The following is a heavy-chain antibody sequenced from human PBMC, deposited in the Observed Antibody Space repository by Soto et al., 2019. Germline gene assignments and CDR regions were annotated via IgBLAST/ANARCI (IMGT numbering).Heavy chain of an antibody. J-gene: IGHJ4*02. Sequence: ASVKVSCKASGYDFTDHYIHWVRQAPGQGLEWMGIISPDGGSTRYSQQFQARITMTRDTPTSTVYMELSSLRSEDTAVYYCASPSRGGVIIVITSAQINYWRKGPRVTLSS. CDR2: ISPDGGST. CDR1: GYDFTDHY. D-gene: IGHD3-10*01. CDR3: ASPSRGGVIIVITSAQINY. V-gene: IGHV1-46*01.